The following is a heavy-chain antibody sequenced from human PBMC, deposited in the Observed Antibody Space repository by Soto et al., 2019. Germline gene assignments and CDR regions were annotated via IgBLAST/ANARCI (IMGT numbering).Heavy chain of an antibody. Sequence: GGSLRLSCAGSGFIFSNYGMHWVRQAPGKGLEWVAFISYDGSDILYADSVKGRFTISRDNSKSTLFLHMNRPRAEDKAVYFCAIVRVADSPLDHWGQGSLVTVSS. CDR1: GFIFSNYG. CDR3: AIVRVADSPLDH. D-gene: IGHD3-10*02. CDR2: ISYDGSDI. V-gene: IGHV3-30*02. J-gene: IGHJ4*02.